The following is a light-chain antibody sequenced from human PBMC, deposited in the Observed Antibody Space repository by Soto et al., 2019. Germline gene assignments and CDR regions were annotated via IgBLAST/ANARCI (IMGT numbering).Light chain of an antibody. CDR3: QQYGGSPFT. J-gene: IGKJ3*01. CDR2: AAS. CDR1: QSVSVNS. Sequence: EIVLTQSPVTLALSRGERSTLSCSASQSVSVNSLAWYQQKGGQAPRLLIYAASTRATGVPDRFSGTGSGTDFALTISRLETDDSAVYYCQQYGGSPFTFGPGTKVDIK. V-gene: IGKV3-20*01.